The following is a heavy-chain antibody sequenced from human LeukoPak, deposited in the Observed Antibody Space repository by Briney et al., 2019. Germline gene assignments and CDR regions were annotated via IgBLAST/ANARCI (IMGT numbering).Heavy chain of an antibody. CDR2: IKQDGSEK. J-gene: IGHJ4*02. Sequence: GGSLRLSCAASGFTFSKAWMSWVRQAPGKGLEWVANIKQDGSEKYYVDSVKGRFTISRDNAKNSLYLQMNSLRAEDTAVYYCARERGIAVAGNPLGYWGQGTLVTVSS. D-gene: IGHD6-19*01. V-gene: IGHV3-7*01. CDR3: ARERGIAVAGNPLGY. CDR1: GFTFSKAW.